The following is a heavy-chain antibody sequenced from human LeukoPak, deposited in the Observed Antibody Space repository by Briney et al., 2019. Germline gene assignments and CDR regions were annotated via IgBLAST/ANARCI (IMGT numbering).Heavy chain of an antibody. J-gene: IGHJ6*02. D-gene: IGHD6-19*01. V-gene: IGHV1-69*02. CDR3: ARGIAVAGTPSWYYGMDV. Sequence: GASVKVSCKASGGTFSSYTISWVRQAPGQGLEWMGRIIPILGIANYAQKFQGRVTITADKSTSTAYMELSSLRPEDTAVYYCARGIAVAGTPSWYYGMDVWGQGTTVTVSS. CDR1: GGTFSSYT. CDR2: IIPILGIA.